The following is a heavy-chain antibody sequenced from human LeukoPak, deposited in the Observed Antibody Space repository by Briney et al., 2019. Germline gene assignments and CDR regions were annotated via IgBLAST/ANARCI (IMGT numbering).Heavy chain of an antibody. CDR2: ISASSNFI. D-gene: IGHD6-19*01. Sequence: PGGSLRLSCVVSGFTFSSYSMSWGRPAPGKGLEWVSSISASSNFISYADSVKGRFTISRDNAKKSLYLQMNSVRAEDTAVYYCARDPGYSSGWFDYWGQGALVTVSS. V-gene: IGHV3-21*01. J-gene: IGHJ4*02. CDR3: ARDPGYSSGWFDY. CDR1: GFTFSSYS.